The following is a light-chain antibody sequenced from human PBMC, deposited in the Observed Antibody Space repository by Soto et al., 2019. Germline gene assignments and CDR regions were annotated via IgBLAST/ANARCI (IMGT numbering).Light chain of an antibody. Sequence: DIQMTQYPSSLSASVGARITITCRASQSISSFLNWYQQKPGKAPKLLIYETSSMQSGVPPRFSGSGSGTDFTLTISSLQPEDFATYYCQQSYRPPITFGQGTRLEIK. J-gene: IGKJ5*01. CDR2: ETS. V-gene: IGKV1-39*01. CDR1: QSISSF. CDR3: QQSYRPPIT.